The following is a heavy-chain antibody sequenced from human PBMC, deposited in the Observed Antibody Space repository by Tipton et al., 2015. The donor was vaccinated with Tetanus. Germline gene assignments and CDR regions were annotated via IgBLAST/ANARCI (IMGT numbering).Heavy chain of an antibody. V-gene: IGHV3-48*02. CDR1: GFSFSLCN. CDR3: VRGGRSGYYFGMDV. Sequence: QLVQSGGGLVQPGGSLRLSCAASGFSFSLCNMHWVRRVPGKGLEWVSFITGSSSTTYYADSVKGRFTISRDNAKNSLYLQMNSLRHDDTAVYHRVRGGRSGYYFGMDVWGQGTTVTVS. J-gene: IGHJ6*02. D-gene: IGHD1-26*01. CDR2: ITGSSSTT.